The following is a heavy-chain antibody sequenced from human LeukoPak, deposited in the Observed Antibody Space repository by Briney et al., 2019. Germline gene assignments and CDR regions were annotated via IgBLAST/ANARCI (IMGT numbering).Heavy chain of an antibody. CDR3: ATGYCSSNSCRRIDV. CDR2: INGGGNT. D-gene: IGHD2-2*01. J-gene: IGHJ6*02. CDR1: GFTFSTYT. Sequence: GGSLRLSCAASGFTFSTYTMNWVRQAPGTGLGWVSGINGGGNTYYADSVKGRFTISRDNSKNTLYLQINSLRAEDTATYYCATGYCSSNSCRRIDVWGQGTTVTVSS. V-gene: IGHV3-23*01.